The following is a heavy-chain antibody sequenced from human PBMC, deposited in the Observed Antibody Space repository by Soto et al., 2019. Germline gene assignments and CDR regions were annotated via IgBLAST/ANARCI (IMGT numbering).Heavy chain of an antibody. CDR2: ISYDGSNK. Sequence: QVQLVESGGGVVQPGRSLRLSCAASGFTFSSYAMHWVRQDPGKGLEWEAVISYDGSNKYYADSVKGRFTISRDNSKNTLYLQMNSLRADDTAVYYCARDPGVIFIRGSSCFDYLGQGTLVTVSS. J-gene: IGHJ4*02. D-gene: IGHD6-13*01. CDR3: ARDPGVIFIRGSSCFDY. CDR1: GFTFSSYA. V-gene: IGHV3-30-3*01.